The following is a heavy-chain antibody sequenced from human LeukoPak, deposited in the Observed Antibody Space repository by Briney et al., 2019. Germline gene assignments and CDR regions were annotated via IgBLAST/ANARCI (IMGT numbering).Heavy chain of an antibody. D-gene: IGHD3-10*01. Sequence: HPSETLSLTCTVSGGSISSATNYWSWIRQPAGKGLEWIGRIYSSGSTNYNPSLRSRVTISVDTSKNQFSLKLSSVTAADTAVYYCARDYISMDRGVIRFDPWGQGTLVTVSS. J-gene: IGHJ5*02. CDR2: IYSSGST. V-gene: IGHV4-61*02. CDR1: GGSISSATNY. CDR3: ARDYISMDRGVIRFDP.